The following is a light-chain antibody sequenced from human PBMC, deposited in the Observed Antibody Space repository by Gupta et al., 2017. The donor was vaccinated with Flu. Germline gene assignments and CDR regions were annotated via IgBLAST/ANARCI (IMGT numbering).Light chain of an antibody. CDR2: EVS. CDR3: SSYTTSYTFV. Sequence: QSALTQPPSVSGSPGQSVTISCTGTGSDDGTYNRVSWYRQPPGTAPKLIIYEVSNRPSGVPDRFSGSKSGNTASLTISGLQGEDEADYYCSSYTTSYTFVFGTGTKVTVL. CDR1: GSDDGTYNR. V-gene: IGLV2-18*02. J-gene: IGLJ1*01.